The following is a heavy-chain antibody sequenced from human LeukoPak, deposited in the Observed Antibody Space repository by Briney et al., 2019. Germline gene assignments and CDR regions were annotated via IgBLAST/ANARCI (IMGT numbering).Heavy chain of an antibody. V-gene: IGHV4-61*02. J-gene: IGHJ5*02. CDR1: GGSISSGSYY. Sequence: TLSLTCTVSGGSISSGSYYWSCIRQPAGKGLEWIGRIYISGSTNYNPSLKSRVTISVDTSKNQFSLKLRSVTAADTAEYYCARCANNWFDPWGQGTLVTVSS. CDR2: IYISGST. CDR3: ARCANNWFDP.